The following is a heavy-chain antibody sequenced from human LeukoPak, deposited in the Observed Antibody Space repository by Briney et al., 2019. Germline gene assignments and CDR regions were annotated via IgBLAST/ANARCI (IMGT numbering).Heavy chain of an antibody. D-gene: IGHD2-2*01. CDR2: ISGSGGST. J-gene: IGHJ4*02. CDR3: ARAITVVDSY. Sequence: PGGSLRLSCAASGFTFSSYAMSWVRQAPGKGLEWVSAISGSGGSTYYADSVKGRFTISRDNAKKSVYLQMNSLRADDTAVYYCARAITVVDSYWGQGTLVTVSS. V-gene: IGHV3-23*01. CDR1: GFTFSSYA.